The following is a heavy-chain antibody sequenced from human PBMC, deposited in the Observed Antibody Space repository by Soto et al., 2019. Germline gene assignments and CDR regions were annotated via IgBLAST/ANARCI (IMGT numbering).Heavy chain of an antibody. V-gene: IGHV1-58*01. CDR2: IVVGSGNT. Sequence: GASVKVSCKASGFTFTSSAVQWVRQARGQRLEWIGWIVVGSGNTNYAQKFQEGVTITRDMSTSTAYMELSSLRSEDTAVYYFGAGPGYFFLSGYSPHPASFDSWGQGTLVTVSS. D-gene: IGHD3-22*01. J-gene: IGHJ4*02. CDR1: GFTFTSSA. CDR3: GAGPGYFFLSGYSPHPASFDS.